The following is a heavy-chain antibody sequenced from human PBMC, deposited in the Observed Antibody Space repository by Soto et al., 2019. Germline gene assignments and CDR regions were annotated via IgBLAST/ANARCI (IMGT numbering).Heavy chain of an antibody. J-gene: IGHJ6*02. Sequence: EVQLLESGGGLVQPGGSLRLSCAASGFPFSTSAMNWVRQAPGKGLEWVSIISASSDAAYYAESVKGRFASSRDNSKNPLYLQMNSLRAEETAVYYCAKYRGSYPVYNGLSLWGQGTTVTVS. CDR2: ISASSDAA. D-gene: IGHD1-26*01. CDR1: GFPFSTSA. CDR3: AKYRGSYPVYNGLSL. V-gene: IGHV3-23*01.